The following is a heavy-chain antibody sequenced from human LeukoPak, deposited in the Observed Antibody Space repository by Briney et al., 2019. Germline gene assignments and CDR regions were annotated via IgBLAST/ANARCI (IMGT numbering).Heavy chain of an antibody. CDR3: ARVLHNRNYDGSTYHGY. CDR1: GIPISNYG. D-gene: IGHD3-22*01. Sequence: PGGSLRLSCAASGIPISNYGVKWVRQAPGKGLEWVSYISSSSSTIYYADSVKGRFTISRDNAKNSLYLQMNSLRAEDTAVYYCARVLHNRNYDGSTYHGYWGQGTLVTVSS. V-gene: IGHV3-48*01. J-gene: IGHJ4*02. CDR2: ISSSSSTI.